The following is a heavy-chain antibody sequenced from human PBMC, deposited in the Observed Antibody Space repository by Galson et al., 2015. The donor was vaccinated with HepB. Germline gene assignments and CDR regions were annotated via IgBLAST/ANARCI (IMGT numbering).Heavy chain of an antibody. CDR1: GFTFSSYW. V-gene: IGHV3-7*03. CDR2: IKQDGSEI. Sequence: SLRLCCAASGFTFSSYWMHWVRQAPGKGLEWVANIKQDGSEIYYVDSVKGRFTISRDNAKSSLYLHMNSLRAEDPAVYYCARGIGTAGGYWGQGTLVTVSS. CDR3: ARGIGTAGGY. J-gene: IGHJ4*02. D-gene: IGHD6-13*01.